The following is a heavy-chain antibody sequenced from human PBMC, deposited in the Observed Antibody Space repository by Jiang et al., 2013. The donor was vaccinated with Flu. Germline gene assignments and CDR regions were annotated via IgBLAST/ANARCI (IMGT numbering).Heavy chain of an antibody. J-gene: IGHJ4*02. Sequence: SLTCTVSGGSISNSSFYWVWIRQPPGKGLEWIGSIYYTGKNYRNPSLKSRVTISVDTSKNQFSLRLSSVTAADTAVYFCLSTFAEDTDFFDYWGQGILVSVSS. V-gene: IGHV4-39*01. CDR2: IYYTGKN. D-gene: IGHD2/OR15-2a*01. CDR3: LSTFAEDTDFFDY. CDR1: GGSISNSSFY.